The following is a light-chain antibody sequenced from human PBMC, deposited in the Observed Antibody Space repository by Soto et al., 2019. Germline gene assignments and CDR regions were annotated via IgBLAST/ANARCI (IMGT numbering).Light chain of an antibody. V-gene: IGKV1-39*01. J-gene: IGKJ1*01. CDR3: QQSYNSTQT. Sequence: DIQMTQSPFSLSSSVGDRVTITCRASESMINCLAWYQQKPGKAPKILISGASSLQSGVPSRFSGSASGTDGTITISSLKTEDVATYSCQQSYNSTQTFGQGTKVDI. CDR1: ESMINC. CDR2: GAS.